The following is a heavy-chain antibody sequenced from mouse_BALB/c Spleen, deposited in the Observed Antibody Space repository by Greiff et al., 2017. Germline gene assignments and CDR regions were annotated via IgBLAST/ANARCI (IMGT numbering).Heavy chain of an antibody. J-gene: IGHJ2*01. CDR3: ARGTTVDY. D-gene: IGHD1-1*01. V-gene: IGHV1-7*01. Sequence: VQLQQSGAELAKPGASVKMSCKASGYTFTSYWMHWVKQRPGQGLEWIGYINPSTGYTEYNQKFKDKATLTADKSSSTAYMQLSSLTSEDSAVYYCARGTTVDYWGQGTTLTVSS. CDR1: GYTFTSYW. CDR2: INPSTGYT.